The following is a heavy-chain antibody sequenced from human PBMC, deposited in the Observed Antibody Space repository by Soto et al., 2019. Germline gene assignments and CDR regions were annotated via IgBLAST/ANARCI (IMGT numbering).Heavy chain of an antibody. D-gene: IGHD5-18*01. V-gene: IGHV4-4*07. CDR2: IYPSGRA. Sequence: QVQLRESGPRLVTPSETLTLTCSLSGGSITNHYWGWIRQPPGKGLEFIGRIYPSGRAHYNPSLHSRVTTSVDTSKNQFSLKVNSVTAADTAIYYCARDYDVNTAVDYWYFDLWGRGTLVTVSS. CDR3: ARDYDVNTAVDYWYFDL. J-gene: IGHJ2*01. CDR1: GGSITNHY.